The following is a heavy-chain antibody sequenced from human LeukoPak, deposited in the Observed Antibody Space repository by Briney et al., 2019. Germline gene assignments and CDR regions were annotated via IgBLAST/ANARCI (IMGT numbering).Heavy chain of an antibody. D-gene: IGHD1-14*01. J-gene: IGHJ4*02. CDR2: LYNDGNT. Sequence: GWSLRLSCAASRFTVITNDMTWVRQAPGKGLEWVSLLYNDGNTKYADSVQGRFTISRDNSKNTLYLEMNSLSPDDTAVYYCARGVEPLAANTLAYWGQGTLVTVSS. CDR3: ARGVEPLAANTLAY. CDR1: RFTVITND. V-gene: IGHV3-53*01.